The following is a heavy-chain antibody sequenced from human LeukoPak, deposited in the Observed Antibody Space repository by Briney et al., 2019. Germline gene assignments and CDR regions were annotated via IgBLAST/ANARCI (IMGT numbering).Heavy chain of an antibody. D-gene: IGHD4-11*01. CDR2: INPSGGST. J-gene: IGHJ4*02. CDR3: ARWTTTYLDY. V-gene: IGHV1-46*01. CDR1: GYTFTSYY. Sequence: ASVKVFSKASGYTFTSYYIHWVRQAPGQGLEWMRIINPSGGSTNYAQKYQGRVTMTRDTSTSTVYMELSSLRSEDSAVYYCARWTTTYLDYWGQGTLVTVSS.